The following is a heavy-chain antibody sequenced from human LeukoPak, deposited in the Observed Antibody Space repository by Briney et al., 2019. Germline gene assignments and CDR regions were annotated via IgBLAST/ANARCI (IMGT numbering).Heavy chain of an antibody. CDR1: GGSFSGYY. Sequence: PSETLSLTCAVYGGSFSGYYWSWIRQPPGKGLEWIGEINHSGSTNYNPSLKSRVTISVDTSKNQFSLKLSSVTAADTAVYYCARGSEALSVAGKIDYWGQGTLVTVSS. CDR2: INHSGST. D-gene: IGHD6-19*01. J-gene: IGHJ4*02. CDR3: ARGSEALSVAGKIDY. V-gene: IGHV4-34*01.